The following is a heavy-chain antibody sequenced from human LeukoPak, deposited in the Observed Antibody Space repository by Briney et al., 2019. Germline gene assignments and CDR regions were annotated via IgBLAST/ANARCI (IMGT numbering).Heavy chain of an antibody. Sequence: PSETLSLTCTVSGGSISSYYWSWIRQPPGKGLEWIGYIYYSGSTNFNPSLKSRVTISVDMSKNQFSLKLSSVTAADTAVYYCARSYYYDSSGYYYDYWGQGTLVTVSS. D-gene: IGHD3-22*01. CDR3: ARSYYYDSSGYYYDY. CDR1: GGSISSYY. CDR2: IYYSGST. J-gene: IGHJ4*02. V-gene: IGHV4-59*01.